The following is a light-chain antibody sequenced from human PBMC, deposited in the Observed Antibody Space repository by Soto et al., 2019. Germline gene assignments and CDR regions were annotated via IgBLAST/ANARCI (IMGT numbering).Light chain of an antibody. CDR2: DAS. CDR1: QSISSW. CDR3: QQYNSYSYT. J-gene: IGKJ2*01. V-gene: IGKV1-5*01. Sequence: DIQITQSPSTLSASVGARVTITCRASQSISSWLAWYQQKPGKAPKVLIYDASSLESGVPSRFSGSGSGTEFTLTISSLQPDDFATYYCQQYNSYSYTFGQGTKVDIK.